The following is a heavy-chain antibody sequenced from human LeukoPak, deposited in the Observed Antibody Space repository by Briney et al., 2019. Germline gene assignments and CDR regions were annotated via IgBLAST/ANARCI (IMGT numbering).Heavy chain of an antibody. J-gene: IGHJ4*02. D-gene: IGHD3-22*01. CDR3: ASNYDSSGYYRY. V-gene: IGHV3-48*02. CDR2: ISSGSSSTI. Sequence: GGSLRLSCAASGFTFSSYSMNWVRQAPGKGLEWVSYISSGSSSTIYYADSVKGRFTISRDNAKNSLYLQMNSLRDEDTAVYYCASNYDSSGYYRYWGQGTLVTVSS. CDR1: GFTFSSYS.